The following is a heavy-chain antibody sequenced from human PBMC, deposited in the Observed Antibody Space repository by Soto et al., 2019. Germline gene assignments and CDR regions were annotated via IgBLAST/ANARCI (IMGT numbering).Heavy chain of an antibody. CDR3: ARDRVNRARGSYCYYYYYGMDV. CDR2: INPSGGST. D-gene: IGHD1-26*01. Sequence: ASVKVSCKASGYTFTSYYMHWVRQAPGQGLEWMGIINPSGGSTSYAQKFQGRVTMTRDTSTSTVYMELSSLRSEDTAVYYCARDRVNRARGSYCYYYYYGMDVWGQGTTVTVSS. V-gene: IGHV1-46*01. CDR1: GYTFTSYY. J-gene: IGHJ6*02.